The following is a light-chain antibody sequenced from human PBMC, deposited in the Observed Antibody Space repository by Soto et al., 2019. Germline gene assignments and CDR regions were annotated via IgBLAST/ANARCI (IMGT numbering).Light chain of an antibody. J-gene: IGKJ5*01. V-gene: IGKV3-15*01. CDR3: QQYNHWRSIS. Sequence: EILMTQSPATVSVSPGERATLSCRASQSVSRKLAWYQHKPGQAPRLLIYDTSTRAADISARFSGSGSGTDFTLTISSLQSEDFAVYYCQQYNHWRSISFGQGTRLEI. CDR1: QSVSRK. CDR2: DTS.